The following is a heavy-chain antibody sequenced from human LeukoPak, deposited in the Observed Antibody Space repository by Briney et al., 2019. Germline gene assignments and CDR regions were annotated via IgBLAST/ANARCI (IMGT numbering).Heavy chain of an antibody. CDR2: IYTSGST. Sequence: SETLSLTCTVSGGSISSYYWSWIRQPAGKGLEWIGRIYTSGSTNYNPSLKSRVTMSVDTSKNQFSLKLSSVTAADTAVYYCAREFTMVRGVMSRPYGMDVWGQGTTVTVSS. CDR1: GGSISSYY. CDR3: AREFTMVRGVMSRPYGMDV. J-gene: IGHJ6*02. V-gene: IGHV4-4*07. D-gene: IGHD3-10*01.